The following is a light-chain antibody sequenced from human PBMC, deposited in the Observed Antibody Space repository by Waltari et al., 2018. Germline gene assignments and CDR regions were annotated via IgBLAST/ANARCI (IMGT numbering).Light chain of an antibody. V-gene: IGKV3-11*01. CDR3: QQRGNWPLT. CDR1: QSVSSF. CDR2: DAS. Sequence: EIVLTQSPATLSLSPGERATLSCRASQSVSSFLAWYQQKPGQAPRLLIYDASNRATGIPARCSGSGSGTDFTLTISSLEPEDFAVYYCQQRGNWPLTFGGGTKVEIK. J-gene: IGKJ4*01.